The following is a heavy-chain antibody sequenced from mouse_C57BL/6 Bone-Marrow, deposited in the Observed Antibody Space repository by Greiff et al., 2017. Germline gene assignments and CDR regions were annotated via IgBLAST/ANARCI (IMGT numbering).Heavy chain of an antibody. D-gene: IGHD2-3*01. CDR3: ARGGLLRRWYFDV. V-gene: IGHV1-63*01. CDR1: GYTFTNYW. Sequence: QVQLKESGAELVRPGTSVKMSCKASGYTFTNYWIGWAKQRPGHGLEWIGDIYPGGGYTNYNEKFKGKATLTADKSSSTAYMQFSSLTSEDSAIYYCARGGLLRRWYFDVWGTGTTVTVSS. CDR2: IYPGGGYT. J-gene: IGHJ1*03.